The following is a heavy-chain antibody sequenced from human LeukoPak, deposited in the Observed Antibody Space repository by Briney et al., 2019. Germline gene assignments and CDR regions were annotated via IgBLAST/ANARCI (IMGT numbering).Heavy chain of an antibody. CDR1: GFTFDDYG. CDR3: ARVVTTVTTRTFNFYYYGLDV. CDR2: INWNGDRT. D-gene: IGHD4-17*01. J-gene: IGHJ6*02. V-gene: IGHV3-20*04. Sequence: GGSLRLSCVASGFTFDDYGMTWVSHPPGKGLEWVSGINWNGDRTAYAASVKGRFTISRDNAKNSLFVQMNSLRAEDTALYFCARVVTTVTTRTFNFYYYGLDVWGQGTTVTVSS.